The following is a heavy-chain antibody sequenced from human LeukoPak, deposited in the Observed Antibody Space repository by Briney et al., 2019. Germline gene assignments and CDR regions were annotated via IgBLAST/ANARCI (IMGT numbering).Heavy chain of an antibody. V-gene: IGHV3-11*01. CDR2: ISSSGTTI. J-gene: IGHJ4*02. CDR1: GLTFSDYY. Sequence: AGSLRLSCAASGLTFSDYYMSWIRQAPGPGLDWLSYISSSGTTIFYADSVKGRFTTSRDNATNSLYLQMDSLRAEDTAVYYCVSQGYFDSGGFRFAFWGQGTLVTVSS. D-gene: IGHD3-22*01. CDR3: VSQGYFDSGGFRFAF.